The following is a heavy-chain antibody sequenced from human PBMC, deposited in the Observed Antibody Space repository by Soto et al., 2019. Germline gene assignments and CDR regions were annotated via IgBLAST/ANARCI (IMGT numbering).Heavy chain of an antibody. Sequence: QVQLVESGGGVVQPGRSLRLSCAASGFTFSSYGMHWVRQAPGKGLEWVAVISYDGSNKYYADSVKGRFTISRDNSKNTLYLQMNSLRAEDTAVYYCAKDSDCSSTSCYGSDYYYMDVWVKGTTVTVSS. D-gene: IGHD2-2*01. CDR1: GFTFSSYG. V-gene: IGHV3-30*18. CDR3: AKDSDCSSTSCYGSDYYYMDV. CDR2: ISYDGSNK. J-gene: IGHJ6*03.